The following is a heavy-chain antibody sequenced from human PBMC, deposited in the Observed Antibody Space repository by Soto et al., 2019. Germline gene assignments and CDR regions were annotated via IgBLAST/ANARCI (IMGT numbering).Heavy chain of an antibody. V-gene: IGHV3-33*01. J-gene: IGHJ6*02. Sequence: QVQLVESGGGVVQPGRSLRLSCAASGFTFSSYGMHWVRQAPGKGLEWVAVIWYAGSNKYYADSVKCRFTISRDNSKNTLYLQMNSLRAEDTAVYSCAREWGSYGSGSYRVYYYYGMDVWGQGTTVTVAS. CDR2: IWYAGSNK. CDR1: GFTFSSYG. CDR3: AREWGSYGSGSYRVYYYYGMDV. D-gene: IGHD3-10*01.